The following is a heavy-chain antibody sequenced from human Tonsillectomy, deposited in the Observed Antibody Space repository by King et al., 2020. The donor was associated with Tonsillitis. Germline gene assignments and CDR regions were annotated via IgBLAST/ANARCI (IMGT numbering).Heavy chain of an antibody. D-gene: IGHD3-3*01. CDR1: GFSFSSYG. Sequence: VQLVESGGGVVQPGRSLRLSCEASGFSFSSYGMHWVRQAPGKGLEWVAVISYDGSKKYYIDSMKGRFTISRDKSKNTLYLQMNSLRAEDTAVYYCAKDQVRFVEGNHGMDVWGQGTTVTVSS. CDR2: ISYDGSKK. V-gene: IGHV3-30*18. CDR3: AKDQVRFVEGNHGMDV. J-gene: IGHJ6*02.